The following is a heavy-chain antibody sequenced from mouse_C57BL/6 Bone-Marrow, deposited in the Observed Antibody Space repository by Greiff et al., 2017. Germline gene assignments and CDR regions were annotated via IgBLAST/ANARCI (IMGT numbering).Heavy chain of an antibody. CDR2: ILPGSGST. V-gene: IGHV1-9*01. CDR3: ARGSRTGYFEV. J-gene: IGHJ1*03. D-gene: IGHD1-1*01. CDR1: GYTFTGYW. Sequence: QVQLQQSGAELMKPGASVTLSCKATGYTFTGYWIQWVKQRPGHGLEWIGAILPGSGSTNYNEKFKGKATFTADTSSNTAYMQLSSQTTEDSASYYCARGSRTGYFEVWGTGTTVTVSS.